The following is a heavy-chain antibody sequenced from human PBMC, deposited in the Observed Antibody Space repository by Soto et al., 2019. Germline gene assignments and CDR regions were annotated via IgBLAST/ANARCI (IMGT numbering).Heavy chain of an antibody. CDR1: GGSISTYY. D-gene: IGHD2-15*01. Sequence: SETLSLTCTASGGSISTYYWSWIRQPPGKGLEWIGHIYYTGTTKYNPSLKSRVTISVDTSKNQFSLNLNSVTAADTAVYYCARAQTGYLDLYNWFDPWGQGTLVTVSS. V-gene: IGHV4-59*01. CDR2: IYYTGTT. J-gene: IGHJ5*02. CDR3: ARAQTGYLDLYNWFDP.